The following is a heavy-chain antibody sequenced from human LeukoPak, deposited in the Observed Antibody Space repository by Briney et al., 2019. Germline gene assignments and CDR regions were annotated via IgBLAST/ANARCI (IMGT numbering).Heavy chain of an antibody. Sequence: GGSLRLSCAASGFTLSSYWMSWVRQAPGKGLEWVANIKQDGSEKYYADSVKGRFTISRDNSKNTLYLQMNSLRAEDTAVYYCAKDQRISSGFNYFYYGMDVWGQGTTVTVSS. V-gene: IGHV3-7*01. CDR2: IKQDGSEK. CDR3: AKDQRISSGFNYFYYGMDV. J-gene: IGHJ6*02. D-gene: IGHD6-19*01. CDR1: GFTLSSYW.